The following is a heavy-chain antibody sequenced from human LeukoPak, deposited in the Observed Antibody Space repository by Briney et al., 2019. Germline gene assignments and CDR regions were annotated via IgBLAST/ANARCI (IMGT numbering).Heavy chain of an antibody. V-gene: IGHV3-7*03. CDR1: GFTFSSYW. D-gene: IGHD3-22*01. CDR2: IKQDGSEK. Sequence: PGGSLRLSCAASGFTFSSYWMSWVRQAPGKGLEWVANIKQDGSEKYYVDSVKGRFTISRDNAKNSLYLQMNSLRSDDTAVYYCARDLGLGLFSTSGDPYYFDYWGQGTLVTASS. CDR3: ARDLGLGLFSTSGDPYYFDY. J-gene: IGHJ4*02.